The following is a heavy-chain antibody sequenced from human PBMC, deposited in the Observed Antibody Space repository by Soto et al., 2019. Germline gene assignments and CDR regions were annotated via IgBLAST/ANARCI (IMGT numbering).Heavy chain of an antibody. D-gene: IGHD6-19*01. CDR2: IYTSGST. CDR3: AREGDSGWDFDAFDI. V-gene: IGHV4-61*02. Sequence: SETLSLTCTVSGGSISSSSYYWSWIRQPAGKGLEWIGRIYTSGSTNYNPSLKSRVTMSVDTSKNQFSLKLSSVTAADTAVYYCAREGDSGWDFDAFDIWGQGTMVTVSS. J-gene: IGHJ3*02. CDR1: GGSISSSSYY.